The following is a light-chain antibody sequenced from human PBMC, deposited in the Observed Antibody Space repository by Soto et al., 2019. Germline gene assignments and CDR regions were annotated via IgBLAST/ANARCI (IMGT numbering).Light chain of an antibody. J-gene: IGKJ1*01. CDR2: GAF. CDR3: QRYGTPPWT. Sequence: EIVLTQSPGTLSLSPGERATLSCRASESITSTYLAWYQQKPGRSPRLVIYGAFNRATGIPDRFSASGSGADFTLTISGLEPEDSEVYFCQRYGTPPWTFGQGTRVEIK. CDR1: ESITSTY. V-gene: IGKV3-20*01.